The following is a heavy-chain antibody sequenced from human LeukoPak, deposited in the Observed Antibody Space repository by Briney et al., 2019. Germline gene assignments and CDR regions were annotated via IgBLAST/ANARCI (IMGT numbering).Heavy chain of an antibody. Sequence: GGSLRLSCAASGFPFSSHRVSWGRQAPGEGLEWVGHIKYDGSERQYVESVNGRFTISRDNDKTSLYQQMSSLRAEDTAIYYCARDHPSPGVYFDFWGQGALVTVSS. V-gene: IGHV3-7*03. CDR2: IKYDGSER. J-gene: IGHJ4*02. CDR1: GFPFSSHR. CDR3: ARDHPSPGVYFDF. D-gene: IGHD2-8*01.